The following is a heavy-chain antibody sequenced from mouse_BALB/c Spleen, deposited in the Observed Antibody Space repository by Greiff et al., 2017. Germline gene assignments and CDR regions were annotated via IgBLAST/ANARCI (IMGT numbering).Heavy chain of an antibody. Sequence: EVQGVESGAELVKPGASVKLSCTASGFNIKDTYMHWVKQRPEQGLEWIGRIDPANGNTKYDPKFQGKATITADTSSNTAYLQLSSLTSEDTAVYYCARRWDSDYWGQGTTLTVSS. J-gene: IGHJ2*01. CDR2: IDPANGNT. D-gene: IGHD4-1*01. CDR1: GFNIKDTY. CDR3: ARRWDSDY. V-gene: IGHV14-3*02.